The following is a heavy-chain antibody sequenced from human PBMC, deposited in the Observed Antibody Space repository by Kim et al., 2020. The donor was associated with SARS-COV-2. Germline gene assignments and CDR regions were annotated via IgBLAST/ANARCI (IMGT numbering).Heavy chain of an antibody. V-gene: IGHV3-30*18. CDR1: GFTFSSYG. D-gene: IGHD2-15*01. CDR3: AKDRGYCSGGSCYGNYYYAMDV. J-gene: IGHJ6*02. Sequence: GGSLRLSCAASGFTFSSYGMHWVRQAPGKGLEWVAGISYDGSNKYYADSVKGRFTISRDNSKNTLYLQMNSLRAEDTAVYYCAKDRGYCSGGSCYGNYYYAMDVWGQGTTVTVSS. CDR2: ISYDGSNK.